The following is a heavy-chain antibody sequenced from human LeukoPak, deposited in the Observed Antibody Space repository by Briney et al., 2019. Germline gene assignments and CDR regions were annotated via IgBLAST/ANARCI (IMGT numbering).Heavy chain of an antibody. CDR3: AREFVVVPAALYYFDY. V-gene: IGHV1-46*01. Sequence: ASVKVSCKASGYTFTSYYMHWVRQAPGQGLEWMGIINPSGGSTSYAQKFQGRVTMTRGMSTSTVYMELSSLRSEDTAVYYCAREFVVVPAALYYFDYWGQGTLVTVSS. CDR1: GYTFTSYY. D-gene: IGHD2-2*01. J-gene: IGHJ4*02. CDR2: INPSGGST.